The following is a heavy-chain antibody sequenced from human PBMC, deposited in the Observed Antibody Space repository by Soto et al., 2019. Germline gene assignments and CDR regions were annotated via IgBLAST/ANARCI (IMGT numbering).Heavy chain of an antibody. CDR1: GFIFSDYY. CDR3: ARENYYKMDV. V-gene: IGHV3-11*05. Sequence: QVQLVESGGGLVKPGGSLRLSCAASGFIFSDYYMTWIRQSPGKGLEWISYISNSGITNYADSVKGRFTISRDNAKNSLYLPMDCLRAEDTAVYYGARENYYKMDVWGQGTTVTVSS. CDR2: ISNSGIT. J-gene: IGHJ6*02.